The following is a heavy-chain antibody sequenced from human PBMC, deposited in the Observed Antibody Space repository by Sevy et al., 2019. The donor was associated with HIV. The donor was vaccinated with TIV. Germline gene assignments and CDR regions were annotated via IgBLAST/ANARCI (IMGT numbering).Heavy chain of an antibody. CDR3: ARRGRYNDSSGYYFDY. Sequence: ASVKVSCKASGYTFTGYYMHWVRQAPGQGLEWMGWLNPKSGGTYFAQKFQGRVTMTRDTSISTAYMGLSGLRFDDTAVYFCARRGRYNDSSGYYFDYWGQGSLVTVSS. D-gene: IGHD3-22*01. V-gene: IGHV1-2*02. J-gene: IGHJ4*02. CDR1: GYTFTGYY. CDR2: LNPKSGGT.